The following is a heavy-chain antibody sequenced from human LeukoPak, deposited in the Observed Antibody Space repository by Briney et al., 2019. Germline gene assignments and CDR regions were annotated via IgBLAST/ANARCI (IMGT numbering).Heavy chain of an antibody. Sequence: ASVKVSCKASGYTFTSYDINWVRQATGQGLEWMGWMNPNSGNTGYAQKFQGRVTITRNTSISTAYMELSSLRSEDTAVYYCARGRIAVAVLDYWGQGTLVTVSS. D-gene: IGHD6-19*01. J-gene: IGHJ4*02. CDR2: MNPNSGNT. CDR3: ARGRIAVAVLDY. V-gene: IGHV1-8*03. CDR1: GYTFTSYD.